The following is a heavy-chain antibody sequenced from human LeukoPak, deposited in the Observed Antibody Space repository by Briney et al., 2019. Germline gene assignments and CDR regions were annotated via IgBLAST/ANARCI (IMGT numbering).Heavy chain of an antibody. J-gene: IGHJ4*02. CDR1: GYTFTGYY. V-gene: IGHV1-2*02. Sequence: ASVKVSCKASGYTFTGYYMHWVRQAPGQGLEWMGWINPNSGGTNYAQKFQGRVTMTRDTFISTAYMELSRLRSDDTAVYYCAKELYYHGLFDWLFDYWGQGTLVTVSS. D-gene: IGHD3-9*01. CDR2: INPNSGGT. CDR3: AKELYYHGLFDWLFDY.